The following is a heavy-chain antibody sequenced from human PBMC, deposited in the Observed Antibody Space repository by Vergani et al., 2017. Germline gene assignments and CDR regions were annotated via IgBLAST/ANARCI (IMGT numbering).Heavy chain of an antibody. CDR2: ISAGGGTT. J-gene: IGHJ4*02. D-gene: IGHD6-13*01. V-gene: IGHV3-23*01. CDR1: GFTLRSYA. CDR3: AKAYSSNWGPFDY. Sequence: EVQLLESGGGLVQPGGSLRLSCVAPGFTLRSYAMSWVRQAPGKGLEWVSAISAGGGTTYYADSGQGRFTISRDNSKNTLYLQMNSLRVEDTALYYCAKAYSSNWGPFDYWGQGTLVTVSS.